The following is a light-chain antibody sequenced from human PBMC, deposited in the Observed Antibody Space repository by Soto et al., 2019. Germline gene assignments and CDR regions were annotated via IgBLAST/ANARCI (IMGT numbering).Light chain of an antibody. CDR1: QTLLYSSKNKNC. V-gene: IGKV4-1*01. CDR2: WAS. Sequence: DIVMTQSPDSLAVSLGERATINCKSSQTLLYSSKNKNCLTWFQQKPGQPPKLLIYWASTRESGVPDRFSGSSSGTNFTLTISSLQAEDVAVYYCQQYFGLSLTFGGGTKVEIK. CDR3: QQYFGLSLT. J-gene: IGKJ4*01.